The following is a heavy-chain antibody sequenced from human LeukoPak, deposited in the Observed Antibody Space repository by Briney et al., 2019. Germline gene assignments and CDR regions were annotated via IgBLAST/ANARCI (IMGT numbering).Heavy chain of an antibody. CDR3: ARGDREKRFLEWFSFYYYMDV. CDR1: GYTFTSYD. D-gene: IGHD3-3*01. J-gene: IGHJ6*03. CDR2: MNPNSGNT. V-gene: IGHV1-8*03. Sequence: ASVKVSCKASGYTFTSYDINWVRQATGQGLEWKGWMNPNSGNTGYAQKFQGRVTITRNTSISTAYMELSSLRSEDTAVYYCARGDREKRFLEWFSFYYYMDVWGKGTTVTVSS.